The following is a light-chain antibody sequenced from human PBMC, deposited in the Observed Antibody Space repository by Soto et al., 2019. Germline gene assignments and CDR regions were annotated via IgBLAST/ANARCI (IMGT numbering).Light chain of an antibody. J-gene: IGKJ1*01. CDR1: QSISSW. CDR2: DAS. Sequence: DIQMTQSPSTLSASVGDRVTITCRASQSISSWLAWCQQKPGKAPKLLIYDASSLESGVPSRFSGSGSGTEFTLTISSLQPDDFATYYCHQYNSYSPTFGQGTKVEIK. V-gene: IGKV1-5*01. CDR3: HQYNSYSPT.